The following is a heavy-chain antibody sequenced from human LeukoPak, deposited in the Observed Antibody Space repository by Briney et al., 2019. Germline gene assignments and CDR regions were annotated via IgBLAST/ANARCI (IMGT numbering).Heavy chain of an antibody. CDR3: ARVGEKGWFDP. CDR1: GFTFSDYY. CDR2: ISSSGSTI. D-gene: IGHD2-21*01. J-gene: IGHJ5*02. V-gene: IGHV3-11*01. Sequence: GGSLRLSCAASGFTFSDYYMSWIRQAPGKGLEWVSYISSSGSTIYYADSVKGRFIISRDNAKNSLYPQMNSLRAEDTAVYYCARVGEKGWFDPWGQGTLVTVSS.